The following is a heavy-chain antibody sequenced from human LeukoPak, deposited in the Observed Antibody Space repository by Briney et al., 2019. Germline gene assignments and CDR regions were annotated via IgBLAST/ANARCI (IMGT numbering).Heavy chain of an antibody. CDR1: GFTFGDYA. Sequence: PGRSLRLSCTASGFTFGDYAMSWFRQAPGKGLEWVGFIRSKAYGGTTEYAASVKGRFTISRDDSKSIAYLQMNNLKTEDTAVYYCTRDYFYCSGGSCYYPGFDYWGQGTLVTVSS. J-gene: IGHJ4*02. V-gene: IGHV3-49*03. D-gene: IGHD2-15*01. CDR3: TRDYFYCSGGSCYYPGFDY. CDR2: IRSKAYGGTT.